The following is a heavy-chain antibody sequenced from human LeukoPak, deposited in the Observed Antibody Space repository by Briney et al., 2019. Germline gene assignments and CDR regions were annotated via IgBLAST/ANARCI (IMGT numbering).Heavy chain of an antibody. CDR1: GFTFSSYS. CDR2: ISSSSSTI. D-gene: IGHD6-13*01. Sequence: PGGSLRLSCAASGFTFSSYSMNWVRQAPGKGLEWVSYISSSSSTIYYADSVKGRFTISRDNAKNSLYLQMNSLRAEDTAVYYCARHSSPTASYYMDVWGKGTTVTVSS. V-gene: IGHV3-48*01. CDR3: ARHSSPTASYYMDV. J-gene: IGHJ6*03.